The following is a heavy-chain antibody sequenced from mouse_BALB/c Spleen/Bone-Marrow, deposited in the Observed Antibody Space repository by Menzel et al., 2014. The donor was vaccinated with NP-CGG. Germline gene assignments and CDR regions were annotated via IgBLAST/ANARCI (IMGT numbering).Heavy chain of an antibody. CDR2: INPSTGYT. Sequence: VKLMESGAELAKPGASVKMSCKASGYTFTSYWMHWVKQRPGQGLEWIGYINPSTGYTDYNQKFNDKATLTADKSSSIAYMHLSNLTSTDTSYYYCARGNPLYAMDYWGQGTSVTVSS. CDR3: ARGNPLYAMDY. V-gene: IGHV1-7*01. CDR1: GYTFTSYW. D-gene: IGHD2-1*01. J-gene: IGHJ4*01.